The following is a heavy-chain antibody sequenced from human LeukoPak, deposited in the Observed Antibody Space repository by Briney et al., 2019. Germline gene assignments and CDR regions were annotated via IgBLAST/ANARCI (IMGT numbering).Heavy chain of an antibody. Sequence: GGSLRLSCTASGFTVSSNYMSWVRQAPGKGLEWVSVIYSGGSTYYADSVKGRFTISRHNSKNTLYLQMNSLRAEDTAVYYCARGAPTYSSSWPIVDYWGQGTLVTVSS. CDR1: GFTVSSNY. J-gene: IGHJ4*02. CDR3: ARGAPTYSSSWPIVDY. CDR2: IYSGGST. V-gene: IGHV3-53*04. D-gene: IGHD6-13*01.